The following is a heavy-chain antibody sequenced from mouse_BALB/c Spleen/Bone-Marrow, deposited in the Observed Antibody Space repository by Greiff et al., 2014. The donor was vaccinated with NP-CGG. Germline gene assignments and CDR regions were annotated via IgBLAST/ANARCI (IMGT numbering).Heavy chain of an antibody. J-gene: IGHJ3*01. CDR1: GFNIKDTY. V-gene: IGHV14-3*02. CDR3: AIYYYVSGRFAY. D-gene: IGHD1-1*01. CDR2: IDPANGNT. Sequence: EVKLMESGAELVKPGASVKLSYTASGFNIKDTYMHWVKQRPEQGLEWIGRIDPANGNTKYDPKFQGKATITADTSSNTAYLQLSILTAEATAFYYCAIYYYVSGRFAYWGQGTLVTVSA.